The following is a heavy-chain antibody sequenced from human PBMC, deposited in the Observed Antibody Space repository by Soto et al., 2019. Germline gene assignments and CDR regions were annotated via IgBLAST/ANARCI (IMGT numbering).Heavy chain of an antibody. CDR2: INAGNGDT. D-gene: IGHD3-3*01. Sequence: ASVKVSCKASGYTFTTYSIHWVRQAPGQRLEWMGWINAGNGDTKYSQKFQVRATITRDTFASTAYMELSGLRSEDTAVYYCARDRVDFWSGYGAGHWFDPWGQGTLVTVSS. CDR3: ARDRVDFWSGYGAGHWFDP. CDR1: GYTFTTYS. J-gene: IGHJ5*02. V-gene: IGHV1-3*01.